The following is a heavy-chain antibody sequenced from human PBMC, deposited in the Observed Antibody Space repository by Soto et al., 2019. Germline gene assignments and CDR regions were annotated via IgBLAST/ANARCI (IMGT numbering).Heavy chain of an antibody. CDR3: AHFAYRNNWFHP. Sequence: QITLKESGPTLVKPTQTLTLTCTFSGFSLTTGGLGVGWLRQSPGKAPEWLALIYWDDDKRYSPSLKSRLTITKATSRNHVVLTVTDMDPGDTATYFCAHFAYRNNWFHPWGQGTLVTVSS. CDR1: GFSLTTGGLG. V-gene: IGHV2-5*02. CDR2: IYWDDDK. J-gene: IGHJ5*02.